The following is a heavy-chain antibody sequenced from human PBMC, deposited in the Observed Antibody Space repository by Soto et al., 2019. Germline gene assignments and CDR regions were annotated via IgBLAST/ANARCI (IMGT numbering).Heavy chain of an antibody. CDR3: ARDGTLYDSSAYYYLY. CDR2: ITPMFGTP. CDR1: GGTFSCYA. D-gene: IGHD3-22*01. Sequence: GASVKVSCKASGGTFSCYAISWVRQAPGQGLEWMGGITPMFGTPNYAQKFQGRVTITADESTSTAYMELSSLRSEDTAMYYCARDGTLYDSSAYYYLYWGQGTLVTVSS. V-gene: IGHV1-69*13. J-gene: IGHJ4*02.